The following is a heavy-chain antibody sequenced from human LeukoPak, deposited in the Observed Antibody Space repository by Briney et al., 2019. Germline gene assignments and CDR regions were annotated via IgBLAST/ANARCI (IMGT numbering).Heavy chain of an antibody. Sequence: GSLRLSCAASGFTFSSYAMSWVRQAPGKGLEWVSAISGSGGSTYYADSVKGRFTISRDNSKNTLYLQMNSLRAEDTAVYYCAKAEVYCSSTSCSEFDYWGQGTLVTVSS. V-gene: IGHV3-23*01. CDR2: ISGSGGST. D-gene: IGHD2-2*01. J-gene: IGHJ4*02. CDR3: AKAEVYCSSTSCSEFDY. CDR1: GFTFSSYA.